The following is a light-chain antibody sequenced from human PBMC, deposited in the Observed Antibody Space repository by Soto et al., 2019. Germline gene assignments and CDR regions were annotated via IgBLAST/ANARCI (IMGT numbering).Light chain of an antibody. J-gene: IGKJ1*01. CDR2: GAT. CDR1: QSVSSSY. Sequence: EIVLTQSPGTLSLSPGERATLSCRASQSVSSSYLAWYQQRPGQAPRLLIHGATTRATGIPARFSGSGSGTDFTLTISRLEPEDFAVYYCQQYGSSGTFGQGTKVDIK. CDR3: QQYGSSGT. V-gene: IGKV3-20*01.